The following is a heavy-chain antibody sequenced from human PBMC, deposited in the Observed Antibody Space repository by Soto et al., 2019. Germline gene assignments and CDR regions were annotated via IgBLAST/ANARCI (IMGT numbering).Heavy chain of an antibody. CDR3: AREICSGGSCYRAPFDY. Sequence: PSETLSLTCTVSGGSISSGDYYWSWIRQPPGKGLEWIGYIYYSGSTYYNPSLKSRVTISVDTSKNQFSLKLSSVTAADTAVYYCAREICSGGSCYRAPFDYWGQGTLVTVSS. CDR1: GGSISSGDYY. V-gene: IGHV4-30-4*01. J-gene: IGHJ4*02. CDR2: IYYSGST. D-gene: IGHD2-15*01.